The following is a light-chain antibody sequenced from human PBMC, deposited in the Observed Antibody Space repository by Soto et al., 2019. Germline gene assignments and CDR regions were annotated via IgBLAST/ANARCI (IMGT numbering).Light chain of an antibody. J-gene: IGKJ3*01. V-gene: IGKV1-9*01. CDR3: QQLYSYPRT. CDR1: QDVSSY. CDR2: AAS. Sequence: IQLTQSPSSLSASVGDRVTITCRASQDVSSYLAWFQQKPGKAPKLLIYAASTLQSGVPSRFSGSGSGTDFSLTISSLQPEDFASYYCQQLYSYPRTFGPGTKVDIK.